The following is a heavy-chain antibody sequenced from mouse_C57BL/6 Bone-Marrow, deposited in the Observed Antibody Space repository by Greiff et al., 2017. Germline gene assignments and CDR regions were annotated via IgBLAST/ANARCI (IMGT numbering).Heavy chain of an antibody. CDR3: ARWDYYGSSYFAY. D-gene: IGHD1-1*01. Sequence: VQLKESVAELVRPGASVKLSCTASGFNIKNTYMHWVKQRPEQGLEWIGRIDPANGNTKYAPKFPGKATITADTSSNTAYLQLSSLTSEDTAIYYCARWDYYGSSYFAYWGQGTLVTVSA. CDR2: IDPANGNT. CDR1: GFNIKNTY. V-gene: IGHV14-3*01. J-gene: IGHJ3*01.